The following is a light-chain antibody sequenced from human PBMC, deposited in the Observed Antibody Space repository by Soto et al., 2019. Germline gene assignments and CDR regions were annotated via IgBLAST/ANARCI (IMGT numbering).Light chain of an antibody. Sequence: QSALTQPRSVSGSPGQSVTISCTGTSSDVGGYNYVSWYQQHPGKAPKLMIYDVSKRPSGVPHRFSGSKSGNTASLTISGLQAEEEADYYCCSYAGSYTWVFGGGTKVTVL. CDR1: SSDVGGYNY. V-gene: IGLV2-11*01. J-gene: IGLJ3*02. CDR2: DVS. CDR3: CSYAGSYTWV.